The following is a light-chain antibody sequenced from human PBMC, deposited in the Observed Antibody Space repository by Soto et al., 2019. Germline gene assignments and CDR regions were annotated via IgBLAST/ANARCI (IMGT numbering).Light chain of an antibody. CDR2: YDD. CDR3: AAWDDSLNGPV. Sequence: QSVLTQPPSVSEAPRQRVTISCSGSSSNIGNNAVNWYQQRPGKAPKLLIYYDDLLPSGVSDRFSGSKSGTSASLATSGLQSEDEADYYCAAWDDSLNGPVFGGGTKLTVL. V-gene: IGLV1-36*01. CDR1: SSNIGNNA. J-gene: IGLJ2*01.